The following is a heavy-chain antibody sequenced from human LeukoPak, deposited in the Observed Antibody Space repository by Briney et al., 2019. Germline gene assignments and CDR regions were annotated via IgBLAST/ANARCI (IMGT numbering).Heavy chain of an antibody. V-gene: IGHV4-61*05. CDR2: IYYSGST. J-gene: IGHJ3*02. CDR1: GGSISSSSYY. Sequence: SETLSLTCTVSGGSISSSSYYWGWIRQPPGKGLEWIGYIYYSGSTNYNPSLKSRVTISVDTSKNQFSLKLSSVTAADTAVYYCARFLRLELLAFDIWGQGTMVTVSS. D-gene: IGHD1-7*01. CDR3: ARFLRLELLAFDI.